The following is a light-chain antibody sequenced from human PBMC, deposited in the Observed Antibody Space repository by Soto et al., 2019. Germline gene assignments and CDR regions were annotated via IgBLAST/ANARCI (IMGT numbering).Light chain of an antibody. V-gene: IGKV1-5*03. CDR1: QTISSW. J-gene: IGKJ1*01. CDR2: KAS. Sequence: IQLTQSAAFLSASVGDRVTITCRASQTISSWLAWYQQKPGKAPKLLIYKASTLKSGVPSRFSGSGSGTEFTLTISSLQPDDFATYYCQQYNSYRTFGQGTKV. CDR3: QQYNSYRT.